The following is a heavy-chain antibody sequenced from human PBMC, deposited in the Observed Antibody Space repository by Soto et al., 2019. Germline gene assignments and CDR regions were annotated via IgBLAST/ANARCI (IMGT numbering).Heavy chain of an antibody. CDR1: GYSFTTFG. CDR2: ISGYSSKT. Sequence: ASVKVSCKASGYSFTTFGITWVRQAPGQGLQWMCWISGYSSKTSYAPTLQGRITMTRDTSASTVYMDLSSLGSEDTAVYYCAREAKEGPTYHKYYDLDVWGQGTTVTVSS. J-gene: IGHJ6*02. V-gene: IGHV1-18*01. CDR3: AREAKEGPTYHKYYDLDV.